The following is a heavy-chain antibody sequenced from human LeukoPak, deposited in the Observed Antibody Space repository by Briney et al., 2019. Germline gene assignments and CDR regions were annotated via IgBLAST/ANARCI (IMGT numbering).Heavy chain of an antibody. D-gene: IGHD4-17*01. J-gene: IGHJ4*02. CDR1: GYTFTGYY. CDR3: ARALNPYTVTTPHDY. Sequence: ASVKVSCKASGYTFTGYYMYWVRQAPGQGLEWMGRINPNSGGPNYAQKFQGRVTMTRDTSISTAYMELSRLRSDDTAVYYCARALNPYTVTTPHDYWGQGTLVTLSS. CDR2: INPNSGGP. V-gene: IGHV1-2*06.